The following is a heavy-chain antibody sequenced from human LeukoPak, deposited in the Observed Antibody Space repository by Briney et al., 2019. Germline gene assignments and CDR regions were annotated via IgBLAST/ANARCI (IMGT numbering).Heavy chain of an antibody. D-gene: IGHD6-6*01. V-gene: IGHV3-21*01. J-gene: IGHJ4*02. CDR2: MSSSSSYI. CDR1: GFTFSSYS. CDR3: AGDPEYSSSSPEFDY. Sequence: GGSLRLSCAASGFTFSSYSMNWVRQAPGKGLEWVSSMSSSSSYIYYADSVKGRFTISRDNAKNSLYLQMNSLRAEDTAVYYCAGDPEYSSSSPEFDYWGQGTLVTVSS.